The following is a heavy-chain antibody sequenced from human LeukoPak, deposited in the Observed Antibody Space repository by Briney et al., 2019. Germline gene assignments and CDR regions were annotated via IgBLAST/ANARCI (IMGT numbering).Heavy chain of an antibody. CDR2: IYYSGST. D-gene: IGHD2-15*01. J-gene: IGHJ6*03. CDR1: GGSISSSNYY. Sequence: PSETLSLTCTVSGGSISSSNYYWGWIRQPPGKGLEYIGSIYYSGSTYYNPSLKSRVTISIDTSKNQFSLKLRFVTAADTAVYYCARVRCSGGSCPYYYYYYYMDVWGKGTTVTISS. V-gene: IGHV4-39*07. CDR3: ARVRCSGGSCPYYYYYYYMDV.